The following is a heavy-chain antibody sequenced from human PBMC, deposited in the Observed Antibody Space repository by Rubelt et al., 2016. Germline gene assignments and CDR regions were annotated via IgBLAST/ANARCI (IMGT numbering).Heavy chain of an antibody. V-gene: IGHV3-66*01. Sequence: EVQLVESGGGLVQPGGSLRLSCAASGFTVSSNYMSWVRQAPGKGLGWVSVIYSGGSTYYAESVKGRLTSSRGNAKNTLYLQMNSLGAEDTAVYYCARNWGFDYGGQGTLVTVTA. CDR1: GFTVSSNY. J-gene: IGHJ4*02. D-gene: IGHD7-27*01. CDR3: ARNWGFDY. CDR2: IYSGGST.